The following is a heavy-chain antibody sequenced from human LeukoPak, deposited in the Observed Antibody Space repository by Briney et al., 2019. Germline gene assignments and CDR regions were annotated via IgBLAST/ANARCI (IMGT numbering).Heavy chain of an antibody. CDR3: TRGMDYYGSGSYYSV. D-gene: IGHD3-10*01. V-gene: IGHV3-73*01. CDR1: GFTFSSYG. Sequence: GGSLRLSCAASGFTFSSYGMHWVRQASGKGLEWVGRIRSKANSYATAYAASVKGRFTISRDDSKNTAYLQMNSLKTEDTAVYYCTRGMDYYGSGSYYSVWGQGTLVTVSS. J-gene: IGHJ4*02. CDR2: IRSKANSYAT.